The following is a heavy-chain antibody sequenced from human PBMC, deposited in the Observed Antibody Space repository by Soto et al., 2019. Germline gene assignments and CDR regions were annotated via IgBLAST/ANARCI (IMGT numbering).Heavy chain of an antibody. V-gene: IGHV1-18*04. CDR3: AAAAAGTRRLGY. D-gene: IGHD6-13*01. CDR1: GYTFTSYG. Sequence: GXSVKVSCKASGYTFTSYGISWVRQAPGQGLEWMGWISAYNGNTNYAQKLQGRVTMTTDTSTSTAYMELRSLRSDDTAVYYCAAAAAGTRRLGYWGQGTLVTVSS. CDR2: ISAYNGNT. J-gene: IGHJ4*02.